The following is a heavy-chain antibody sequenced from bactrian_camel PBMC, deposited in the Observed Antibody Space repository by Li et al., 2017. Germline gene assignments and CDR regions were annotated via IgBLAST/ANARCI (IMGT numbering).Heavy chain of an antibody. V-gene: IGHV3S1*01. Sequence: HVQLVESGGGLVQPGGSLRLSCAASGFTFSSAWMFWVRQTSEGLEWVATIKWDGATTYYADSVKGRFTISQDNAKNTAYLHMTSLRPEDTAMYYCAARYGGWCLGLRDSEFRYWGQGTQVTVS. CDR3: AARYGGWCLGLRDSEFRY. CDR1: GFTFSSAW. D-gene: IGHD6*01. J-gene: IGHJ4*01. CDR2: IKWDGATT.